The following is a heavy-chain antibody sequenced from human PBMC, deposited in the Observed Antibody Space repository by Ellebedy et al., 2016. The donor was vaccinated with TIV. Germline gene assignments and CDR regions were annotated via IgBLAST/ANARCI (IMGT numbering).Heavy chain of an antibody. V-gene: IGHV4-31*03. J-gene: IGHJ4*02. CDR3: ARDRDGGYIFDS. CDR2: VYYSGST. CDR1: GDSISSGGYY. Sequence: SETLSLXXSVSGDSISSGGYYWSWIRQIPGKGLEWIGYVYYSGSTYYKPSLKSRVSISVDTSKNQFSLNLTSVTAADTAVYYCARDRDGGYIFDSWGQGTLVTVSS. D-gene: IGHD5-12*01.